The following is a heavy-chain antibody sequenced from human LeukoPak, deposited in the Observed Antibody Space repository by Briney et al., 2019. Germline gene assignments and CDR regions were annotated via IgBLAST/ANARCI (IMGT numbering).Heavy chain of an antibody. J-gene: IGHJ3*02. V-gene: IGHV3-11*04. D-gene: IGHD3-16*01. CDR1: GITFSDYY. Sequence: GGSLRLSCAASGITFSDYYMSWIRQAPGKGLECVSYISTTGNTIYYADSVKGRFTISRDNAKNSLYLQMNSLRAEDTAVYYCARELTDYENQSGAFDIWGQGTMVTVSS. CDR3: ARELTDYENQSGAFDI. CDR2: ISTTGNTI.